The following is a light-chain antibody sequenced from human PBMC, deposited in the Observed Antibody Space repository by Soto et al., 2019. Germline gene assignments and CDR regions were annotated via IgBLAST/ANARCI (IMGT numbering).Light chain of an antibody. J-gene: IGKJ2*01. V-gene: IGKV3D-15*01. CDR1: QSVSSN. Sequence: EIVMTQSPATLSLSPGERATLSCRTSQSVSSNLAWYQQKPGQAPRLLIYGAFTRATDIPARFSGSGSGTDSTLTITSLQSEDFALYYCQHYYDWPYTVGQGTKVDIK. CDR3: QHYYDWPYT. CDR2: GAF.